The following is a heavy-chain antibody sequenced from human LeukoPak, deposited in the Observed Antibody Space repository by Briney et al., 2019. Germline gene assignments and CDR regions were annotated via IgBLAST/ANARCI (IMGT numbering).Heavy chain of an antibody. V-gene: IGHV3-30*04. CDR2: ISYDGSNK. CDR3: ARDCERLVVDYAFDI. D-gene: IGHD2-15*01. J-gene: IGHJ3*02. CDR1: GFTFSIYA. Sequence: GGSLRLSCAASGFTFSIYAMHWVRQAPGKGLEWVAVISYDGSNKYQADSVKGRYTISRDNSKNTLYLQMNSLRAEDTAVYYCARDCERLVVDYAFDIWGQGTMDTVSS.